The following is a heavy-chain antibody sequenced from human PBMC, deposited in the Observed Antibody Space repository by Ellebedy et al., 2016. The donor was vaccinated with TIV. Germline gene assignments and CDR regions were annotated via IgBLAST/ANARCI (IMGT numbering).Heavy chain of an antibody. D-gene: IGHD1-26*01. J-gene: IGHJ4*02. V-gene: IGHV4-39*01. Sequence: SETLSLXCTVSAGSISSSTYYRSWIRQPPGKGLEWLGSFFYGGSTDYNPSLKSRVTISVDTSKNQFSLNLTSVTAADTAVYYCARRVGATPPDFWGQGTLVTVSS. CDR2: FFYGGST. CDR3: ARRVGATPPDF. CDR1: AGSISSSTYY.